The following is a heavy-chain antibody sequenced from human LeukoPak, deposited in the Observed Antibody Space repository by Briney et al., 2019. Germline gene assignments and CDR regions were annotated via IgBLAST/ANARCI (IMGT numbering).Heavy chain of an antibody. CDR2: INTDGSST. CDR3: ARVGSCSSTSCYRRQGGFDY. V-gene: IGHV3-74*01. Sequence: PGGSLRLSCAASGFTFSSYWMHWVRQAPGKGLVWVSRINTDGSSTSYADSVKGRFTISRDNAKNTLYLQMNSLRAEDTAVYYCARVGSCSSTSCYRRQGGFDYWGQGTLVTVSS. D-gene: IGHD2-2*02. J-gene: IGHJ4*02. CDR1: GFTFSSYW.